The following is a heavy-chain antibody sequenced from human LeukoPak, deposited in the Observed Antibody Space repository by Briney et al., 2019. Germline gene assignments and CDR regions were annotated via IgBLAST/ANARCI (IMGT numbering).Heavy chain of an antibody. CDR3: ARHLTYYYDSSGYFSRYYFDY. J-gene: IGHJ4*02. Sequence: PSETLSLTCTVSGGTISSSSYYWGWIRQPPGKGLEWIGSIYYSGSTYYIPSLKRRVTISVDTSKNQFSLKLSSVTAADTAVYYCARHLTYYYDSSGYFSRYYFDYWGQGTLVTVSS. V-gene: IGHV4-39*01. CDR1: GGTISSSSYY. CDR2: IYYSGST. D-gene: IGHD3-22*01.